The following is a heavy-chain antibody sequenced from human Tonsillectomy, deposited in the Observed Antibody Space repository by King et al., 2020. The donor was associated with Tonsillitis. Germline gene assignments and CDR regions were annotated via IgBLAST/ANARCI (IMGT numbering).Heavy chain of an antibody. V-gene: IGHV3-30*18. CDR1: GFTFSSYG. CDR3: AKDGSEGRMATILGAYYYYYGMDV. J-gene: IGHJ6*02. Sequence: QLVQSGGGEVQPGRSLRLSCAASGFTFSSYGMHWVRQAPGKGLEWVAVISYDGSNKYYADSVKGRFTISRDNSKNTLYLQMNSLRAEDTAVYYCAKDGSEGRMATILGAYYYYYGMDVWGQGTTVTVSS. D-gene: IGHD5-24*01. CDR2: ISYDGSNK.